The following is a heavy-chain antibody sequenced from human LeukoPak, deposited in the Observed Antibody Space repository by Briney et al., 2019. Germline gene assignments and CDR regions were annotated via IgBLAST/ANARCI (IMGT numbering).Heavy chain of an antibody. J-gene: IGHJ4*02. CDR1: GFTFSTYS. V-gene: IGHV3-48*01. CDR2: VSSTSTI. CDR3: AREGGFDF. D-gene: IGHD3-16*01. Sequence: GGSLRLSCAASGFTFSTYSMSWVRQAPGKGLEWVSYVSSTSTIYYADSVKGRFTISRDNAKNSLYLQMNSLRAEDTAVYYCAREGGFDFWGQGTLVTVSS.